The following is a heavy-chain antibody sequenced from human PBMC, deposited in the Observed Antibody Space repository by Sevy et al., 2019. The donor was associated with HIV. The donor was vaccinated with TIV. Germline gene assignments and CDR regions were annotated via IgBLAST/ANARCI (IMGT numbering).Heavy chain of an antibody. D-gene: IGHD1-1*01. CDR2: IIPIFGTP. J-gene: IGHJ4*02. CDR1: GGTFSNYG. CDR3: ATSGTTGTTSHFDS. V-gene: IGHV1-69*13. Sequence: ASVKVSCKASGGTFSNYGFHWVRQAPGQGLEWMGGIIPIFGTPNYAQQFQGRVTITGDESTSTAYMKLSSLTSDYTAVYYCATSGTTGTTSHFDSWGQGTLVTVSS.